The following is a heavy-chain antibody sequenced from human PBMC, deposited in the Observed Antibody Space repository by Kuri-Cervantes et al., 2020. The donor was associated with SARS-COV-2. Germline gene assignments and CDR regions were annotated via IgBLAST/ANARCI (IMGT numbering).Heavy chain of an antibody. CDR1: GFTFSSYA. V-gene: IGHV3-23*01. CDR2: ISGSGGST. CDR3: ARDGQWLEPGYYFDY. J-gene: IGHJ4*02. D-gene: IGHD6-19*01. Sequence: GGSLRLSCAASGFTFSSYAMSWVRQAPGKGLGWVSAISGSGGSTYYADSVKGRFTISRDNSKNTLYLQMNSLRAEDTAVYYCARDGQWLEPGYYFDYWGQGTLVTVSS.